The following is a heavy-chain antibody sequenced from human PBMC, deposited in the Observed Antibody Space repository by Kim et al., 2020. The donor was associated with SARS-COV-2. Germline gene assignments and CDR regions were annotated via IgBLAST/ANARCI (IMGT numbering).Heavy chain of an antibody. J-gene: IGHJ4*02. D-gene: IGHD3-3*01. CDR1: GFTFSSYA. CDR2: ISGSGGST. CDR3: AKAPNQNLYDFWSPTGYYFDY. V-gene: IGHV3-23*01. Sequence: GGSLRLSCAASGFTFSSYAMSWVRQAPGKGLEWVSAISGSGGSTYYADSVKGRFTISRDNSKNTLYLQMNSLRAEDTAVYYCAKAPNQNLYDFWSPTGYYFDYWGQGTLVTVSS.